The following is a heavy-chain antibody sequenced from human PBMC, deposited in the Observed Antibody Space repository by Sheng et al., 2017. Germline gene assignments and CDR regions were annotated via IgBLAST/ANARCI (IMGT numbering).Heavy chain of an antibody. D-gene: IGHD6-25*01. CDR1: GFTFSSYA. CDR3: ARDKSGYNFVY. V-gene: IGHV3-30*04. Sequence: QVQLVESGGGVVQPGRSLRLSCAASGFTFSSYAMHWVRQAPGKGLEWVAVISYDGSNKYYADSVKGRFTISRDNSKNTLYLQMNSLRAEDTAVYYCARDKSGYNFVYWGQGTLVTVSS. CDR2: ISYDGSNK. J-gene: IGHJ4*02.